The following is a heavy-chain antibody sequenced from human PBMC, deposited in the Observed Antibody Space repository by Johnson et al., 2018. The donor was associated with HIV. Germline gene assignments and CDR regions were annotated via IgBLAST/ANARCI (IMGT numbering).Heavy chain of an antibody. V-gene: IGHV3-66*01. CDR1: GLTVSSNY. CDR2: FFSGGTT. D-gene: IGHD5-24*01. Sequence: VQLVESGGGLVQPGGSLRLACAASGLTVSSNYMSWVRQAPGKGLEWVSVFFSGGTTYYADSVNGRFTISRDNSKNTLLLQMNSLRADDTALYYCASACRDGYTCDAFDIWGQGTMVTVSS. CDR3: ASACRDGYTCDAFDI. J-gene: IGHJ3*02.